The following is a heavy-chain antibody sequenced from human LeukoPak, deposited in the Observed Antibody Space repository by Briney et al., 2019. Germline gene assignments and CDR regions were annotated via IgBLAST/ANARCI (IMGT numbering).Heavy chain of an antibody. CDR1: GGSISSYY. Sequence: SETLSLTCTVSGGSISSYYWSCIRQPPGKGLEWIGYIYYSGSTNYNPSLKSRVTISVDTSKNRFSLKLSSVTAADTAVYYCARDYSGSHDYWGQGTLVTVSS. CDR2: IYYSGST. V-gene: IGHV4-59*01. D-gene: IGHD1-26*01. J-gene: IGHJ4*02. CDR3: ARDYSGSHDY.